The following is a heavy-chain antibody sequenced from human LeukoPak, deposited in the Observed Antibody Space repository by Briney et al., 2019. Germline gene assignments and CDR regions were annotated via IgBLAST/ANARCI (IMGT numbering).Heavy chain of an antibody. J-gene: IGHJ5*02. D-gene: IGHD1-26*01. CDR1: GFTFSGYN. CDR2: ISSSSRSI. V-gene: IGHV3-21*01. Sequence: GGSLRLSCVASGFTFSGYNMDCVPQAPGKGLECVFSISSSSRSIYYADSLKGRFTIARDNTKNSLYLQMNSLRVEDTAVYYCARERSGPAVRAHNWFDPWGQGTLVIVSS. CDR3: ARERSGPAVRAHNWFDP.